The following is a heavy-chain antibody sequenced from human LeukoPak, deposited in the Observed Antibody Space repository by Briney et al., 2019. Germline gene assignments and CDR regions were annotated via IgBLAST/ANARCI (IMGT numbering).Heavy chain of an antibody. D-gene: IGHD2-2*02. CDR1: GFTFSTYA. Sequence: GGSLRLSCAASGFTFSTYAMSWVRQAPGKGLEWVSGIGGSGVSTYYADSVKGRFTISRDNSKNTLYLQMNSLRADDSAVYYCAKGRYQPLLYGNFDYWGQGTLVTVSS. V-gene: IGHV3-23*01. J-gene: IGHJ4*02. CDR2: IGGSGVST. CDR3: AKGRYQPLLYGNFDY.